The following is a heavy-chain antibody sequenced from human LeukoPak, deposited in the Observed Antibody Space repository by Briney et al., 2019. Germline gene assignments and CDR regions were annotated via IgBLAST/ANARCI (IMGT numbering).Heavy chain of an antibody. J-gene: IGHJ3*02. Sequence: SETLSLTCTVSGASINKDYWGWIRQPPGKGLEWIGCIYYSGITYYNPSLKSRVTISVDTSKNQSSLKLSSVTAADTALYHCARQDFQFLFGAFDIWGQGTMVTVSS. D-gene: IGHD3-3*01. CDR2: IYYSGIT. CDR1: GASINKDY. CDR3: ARQDFQFLFGAFDI. V-gene: IGHV4-39*01.